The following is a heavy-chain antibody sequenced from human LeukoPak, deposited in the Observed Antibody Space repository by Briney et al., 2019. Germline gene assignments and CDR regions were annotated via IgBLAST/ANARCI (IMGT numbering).Heavy chain of an antibody. CDR1: GFTFSSYW. D-gene: IGHD4-23*01. V-gene: IGHV3-7*01. CDR3: ARGRPHGNDY. CDR2: INHNGNVN. J-gene: IGHJ4*02. Sequence: GGSLRLSCAASGFTFSSYWMNWARQAPGKGLEWVASINHNGNVNYYVDSVKGRFTISRDNAKNSLYLQMNSLRVEDTAVYYCARGRPHGNDYWGQGTLVTVPS.